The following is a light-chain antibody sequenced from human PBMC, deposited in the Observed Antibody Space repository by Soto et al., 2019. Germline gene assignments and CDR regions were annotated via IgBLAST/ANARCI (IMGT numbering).Light chain of an antibody. Sequence: DIQMTQSPSTLSASVGERVTITCRASQSVSNWLAWYQQKPGKAPKLLIYDVSSLQSGVPSRFSGSGSGTDFTLTISSLQPEDVATYCGQRTYNAPLTFGQGTKVDIK. J-gene: IGKJ1*01. CDR1: QSVSNW. CDR2: DVS. V-gene: IGKV1-5*01. CDR3: QRTYNAPLT.